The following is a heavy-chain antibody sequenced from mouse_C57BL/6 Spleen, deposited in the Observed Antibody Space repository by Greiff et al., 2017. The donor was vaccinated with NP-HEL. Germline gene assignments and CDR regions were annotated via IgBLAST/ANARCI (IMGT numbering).Heavy chain of an antibody. Sequence: QVQLQQPGAELVMPGASVKLSCKASGYTFTSYWMHWVKQRPGQGLEWIGEIDPSDSYTNYNQKFKGKSTLTVDKSSSTAYMQLSSLTSEDSAVYYCARQHYYGSSYFDYWGQGTTLTVSS. J-gene: IGHJ2*01. V-gene: IGHV1-69*01. CDR3: ARQHYYGSSYFDY. D-gene: IGHD1-1*01. CDR2: IDPSDSYT. CDR1: GYTFTSYW.